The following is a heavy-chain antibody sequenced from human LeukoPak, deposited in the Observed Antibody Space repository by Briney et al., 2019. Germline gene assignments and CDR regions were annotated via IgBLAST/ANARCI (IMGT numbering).Heavy chain of an antibody. D-gene: IGHD3-9*01. Sequence: PGGSLRLSCAASGFTLSSFSMHWVRQSPGRGLEYVSAINYKGGTTYYADSVKGRFTISRDNSKNTLYLQMASLRGEDMAVYYCARGGFDWLSPRDAFDIWGQGTMVTVSS. CDR3: ARGGFDWLSPRDAFDI. J-gene: IGHJ3*02. CDR1: GFTLSSFS. V-gene: IGHV3-64*02. CDR2: INYKGGTT.